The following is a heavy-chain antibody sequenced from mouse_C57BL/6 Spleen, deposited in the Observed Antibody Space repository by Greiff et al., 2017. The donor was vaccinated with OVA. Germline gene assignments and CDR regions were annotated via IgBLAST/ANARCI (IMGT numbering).Heavy chain of an antibody. CDR2: IWTGGGT. V-gene: IGHV2-9-1*01. CDR3: ALNPAEGYFDY. CDR1: GFSLTSYA. Sequence: VMLVESGPGLVAPSQSLSITCTVSGFSLTSYAISWVRQPPGKGLEWLGVIWTGGGTNYNSALKYRLSLSKDNSKSQGLLKMNSLQPDDTAWYYFALNPAEGYFDYWGQCTSLTVSS. J-gene: IGHJ2*02.